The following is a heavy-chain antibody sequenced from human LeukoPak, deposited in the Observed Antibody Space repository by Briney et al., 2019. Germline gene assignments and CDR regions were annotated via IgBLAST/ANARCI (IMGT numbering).Heavy chain of an antibody. CDR3: ARDLRNHYDSSGYDPEYFQH. D-gene: IGHD3-22*01. V-gene: IGHV1-69*04. J-gene: IGHJ1*01. CDR2: IIPILGIA. CDR1: GGTFSSYA. Sequence: ASVKVSCKASGGTFSSYAISWVRQAPGQGLEWMGRIIPILGIANYAQKFQGRVTITADKSTSTAYMELSSLRSEDTAVYYCARDLRNHYDSSGYDPEYFQHWGQGTLVTVSS.